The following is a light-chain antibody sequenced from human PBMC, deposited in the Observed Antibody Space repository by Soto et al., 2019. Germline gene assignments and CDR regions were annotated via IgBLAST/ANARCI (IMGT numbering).Light chain of an antibody. CDR2: EAS. Sequence: VQMTQLPSSLSASVGNRVTITCHASADISNFLVWYQQKPPKAPKILISEASNMETGVPSRFSGSGSGTDFTFTISSLQPADIVTYYCQQYEDIPRTFGQGTQLEIK. CDR1: ADISNF. CDR3: QQYEDIPRT. V-gene: IGKV1-33*01. J-gene: IGKJ5*01.